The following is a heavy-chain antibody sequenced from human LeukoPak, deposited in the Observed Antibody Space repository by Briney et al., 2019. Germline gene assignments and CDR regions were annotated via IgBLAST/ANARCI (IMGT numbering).Heavy chain of an antibody. CDR1: GDIFTVSF. CDR3: ARADPVAY. CDR2: INSNTGGT. Sequence: GASVKVSRKASGDIFTVSFIHWVRQAPGQGLEWMGWINSNTGGTKFAQKFQGRVTMTRDTSINTAYMELSSLRSDDTAVYYCARADPVAYWGQGTQVTVSS. J-gene: IGHJ4*02. V-gene: IGHV1-2*02.